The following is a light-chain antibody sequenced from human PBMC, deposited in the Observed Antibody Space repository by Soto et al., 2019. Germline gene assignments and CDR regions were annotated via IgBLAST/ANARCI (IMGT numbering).Light chain of an antibody. CDR3: QQRSKWRT. CDR2: DAS. Sequence: EIVLTQSPATLSLSPGERATLSCRASQSVSSYLAWYQQKPGQAPRLLIYDASKRATGIPARFSGSGFGTDYTLIISSLEPEDFAVYYCQQRSKWRTFGQGTKVDNK. CDR1: QSVSSY. V-gene: IGKV3-11*01. J-gene: IGKJ1*01.